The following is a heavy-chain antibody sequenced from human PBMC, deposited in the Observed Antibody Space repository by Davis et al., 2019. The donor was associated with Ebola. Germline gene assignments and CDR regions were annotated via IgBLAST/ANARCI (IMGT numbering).Heavy chain of an antibody. V-gene: IGHV5-51*01. CDR1: GYSFTSYW. J-gene: IGHJ2*01. Sequence: PGGSLRLSCKGSGYSFTSYWIGWVRQMPGKGLEWMGIIYPGDSDTRYSPSFQGQVTISADKSISTAYLQWSSLKASDPAMYYCARYDSSGYYPPNWYFDLWGRGTLVTVSS. CDR2: IYPGDSDT. D-gene: IGHD3-22*01. CDR3: ARYDSSGYYPPNWYFDL.